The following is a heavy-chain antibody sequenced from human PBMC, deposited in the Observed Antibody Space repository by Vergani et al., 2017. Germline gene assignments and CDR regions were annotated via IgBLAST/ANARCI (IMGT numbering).Heavy chain of an antibody. J-gene: IGHJ4*02. CDR2: IFSNDEK. CDR1: GFSLSNARMG. D-gene: IGHD5-12*01. CDR3: AHSPNSGYDGDFDY. Sequence: QVTLKESGPVLVKPTETLTLTCTVSGFSLSNARMGVSWIRQPPGKALEWLAHIFSNDEKSYSTSLKSRLTISKDTSKSQVVLTMTNMDPVDTATYYCAHSPNSGYDGDFDYWGQGTLVTVSS. V-gene: IGHV2-26*01.